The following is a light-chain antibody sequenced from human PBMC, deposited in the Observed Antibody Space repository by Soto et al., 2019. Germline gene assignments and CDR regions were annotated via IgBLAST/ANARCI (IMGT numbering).Light chain of an antibody. CDR1: TSDIGGYDY. J-gene: IGLJ1*01. CDR2: EVN. Sequence: QSVLTQPPSASGSPGQSVAISCTGTTSDIGGYDYVSWYQQHPGKAPKLMIYEVNKRPSGVPDRFSGSKSGNTASLTVSGLQAEDEADYYCSSHGGNSPYVFGTGIKLTVL. CDR3: SSHGGNSPYV. V-gene: IGLV2-8*01.